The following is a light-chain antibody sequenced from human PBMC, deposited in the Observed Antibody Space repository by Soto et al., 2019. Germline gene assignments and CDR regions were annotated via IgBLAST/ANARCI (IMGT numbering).Light chain of an antibody. CDR1: ESVSSN. V-gene: IGKV3-15*01. CDR3: QQHSKWPRT. CDR2: GAS. J-gene: IGKJ1*01. Sequence: IAMTQFPAPLSVSAGERASLSFRASESVSSNLAWYQQKPGQAPRLLFYGASSRATDVPARFSGTGSGTEFTLTISSLQSEDFAVYYCQQHSKWPRTFGQGTKVDIK.